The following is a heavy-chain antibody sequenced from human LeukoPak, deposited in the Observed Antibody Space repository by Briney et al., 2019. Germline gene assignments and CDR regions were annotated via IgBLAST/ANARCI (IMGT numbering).Heavy chain of an antibody. D-gene: IGHD3-10*01. CDR3: ARHNRFSRVRIDN. V-gene: IGHV4-39*01. Sequence: SETLSLTCTVSGGSISSSTYYWGWVRQPPGKGLEWIGSIYYSGSTYYNPSLKSRVTISVDTSKSQFSLKLSSVTAADTAVYYCARHNRFSRVRIDNWGQGTLVTVSS. CDR2: IYYSGST. CDR1: GGSISSSTYY. J-gene: IGHJ4*02.